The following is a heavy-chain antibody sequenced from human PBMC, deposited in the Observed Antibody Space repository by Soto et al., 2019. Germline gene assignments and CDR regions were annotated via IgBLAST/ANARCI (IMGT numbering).Heavy chain of an antibody. J-gene: IGHJ6*02. CDR3: ARDWYYFDSSGYSKPVYYYYYGLDV. CDR1: GYTFTDYY. V-gene: IGHV1-2*02. CDR2: INPNTGGT. D-gene: IGHD3-22*01. Sequence: ASVKVSCKASGYTFTDYYLHWVRQAPGQGPEWMGWINPNTGGTKYLQKFQGRVAMTRDTSISTAYMELSGLRSDDTAVYFCARDWYYFDSSGYSKPVYYYYYGLDVWGQGTTVTVSS.